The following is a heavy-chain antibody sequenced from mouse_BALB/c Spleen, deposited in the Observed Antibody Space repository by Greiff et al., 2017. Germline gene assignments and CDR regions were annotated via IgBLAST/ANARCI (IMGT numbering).Heavy chain of an antibody. CDR1: GYTFTDYA. J-gene: IGHJ4*01. V-gene: IGHV1S137*01. Sequence: QVQLQQSGAELVRPGVSVKISCKGSGYTFTDYAMHWVKQSHAKSLEWIGVISTYYGDASYNQKFKGKATMTVDKSSSTAYMELARLTSEDSAIYYCARSRLPYAMDYWGQGTSVTVSS. CDR2: ISTYYGDA. CDR3: ARSRLPYAMDY.